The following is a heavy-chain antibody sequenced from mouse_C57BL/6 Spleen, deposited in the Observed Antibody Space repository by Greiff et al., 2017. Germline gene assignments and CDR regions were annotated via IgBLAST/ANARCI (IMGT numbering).Heavy chain of an antibody. Sequence: QVQLQQSGAELMKPGASVKLSCKATGYTFTGYWIEWVKQRPGHGLEWIGEILPGSGSTNYNEKFKGKATFTADTSSNTADMQLSSLTNEDSSIYYCVGYYDYDRGAMDDWGQGTSVTVSS. CDR3: VGYYDYDRGAMDD. D-gene: IGHD2-4*01. J-gene: IGHJ4*01. CDR2: ILPGSGST. CDR1: GYTFTGYW. V-gene: IGHV1-9*01.